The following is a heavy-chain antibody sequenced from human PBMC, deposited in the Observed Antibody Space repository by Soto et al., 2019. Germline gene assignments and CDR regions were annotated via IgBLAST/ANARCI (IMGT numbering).Heavy chain of an antibody. J-gene: IGHJ4*02. CDR3: ARSGPQGWLQSSHVDY. Sequence: QVQLQESGPGLVKPSETLSLTCTVSGGSISSYYWSWIRQPPGKGLEWIGYIYYSGSTNYNPSLKSRVTISVDTSKNQFSLKLSSVTAADTAVYYCARSGPQGWLQSSHVDYWGQGTLFTVSS. V-gene: IGHV4-59*01. D-gene: IGHD5-12*01. CDR1: GGSISSYY. CDR2: IYYSGST.